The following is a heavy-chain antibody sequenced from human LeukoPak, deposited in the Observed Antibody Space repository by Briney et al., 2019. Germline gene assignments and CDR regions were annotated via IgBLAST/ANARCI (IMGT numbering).Heavy chain of an antibody. D-gene: IGHD3-22*01. J-gene: IGHJ4*02. V-gene: IGHV3-48*04. CDR3: ARDTNYYDSSGLDY. CDR1: GFTFSSYS. CDR2: ISSSSSTI. Sequence: GGSLRLSCAASGFTFSSYSMNWVRQAPGKGLEWVSYISSSSSTIYYADSVKGRFTISRDNAKNSLYLQMNSLRAEDTAVYYCARDTNYYDSSGLDYRGQGTLVTVSS.